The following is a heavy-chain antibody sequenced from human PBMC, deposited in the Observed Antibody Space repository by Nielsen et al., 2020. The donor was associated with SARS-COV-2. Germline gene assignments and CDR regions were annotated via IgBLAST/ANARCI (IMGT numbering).Heavy chain of an antibody. CDR1: GFTFSSYG. J-gene: IGHJ6*02. CDR3: ASSLEYYYDSSGYYRLLYYYYGIDV. D-gene: IGHD3-22*01. Sequence: GESLKISCAASGFTFSSYGMHWVRQAPGKGLEWVAVISYDGSNKYYADSVKGRFTISRDNSKNTLYLQMNSLRAEDTAVYYCASSLEYYYDSSGYYRLLYYYYGIDVWGQGTTVTVSS. V-gene: IGHV3-30*03. CDR2: ISYDGSNK.